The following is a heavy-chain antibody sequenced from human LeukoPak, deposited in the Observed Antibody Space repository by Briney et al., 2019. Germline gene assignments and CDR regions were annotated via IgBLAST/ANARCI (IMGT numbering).Heavy chain of an antibody. Sequence: GGSLRLSCAASGFTFSNAWMSWVRQAPGKGLEWVGRIKSKTDGETTDYAAPVKGRFTMSRDDSKNTLFLQMNSLKTEDTAVYYWPRGPRQWLPWRAFDYWGQETL. CDR1: GFTFSNAW. CDR2: IKSKTDGETT. D-gene: IGHD6-19*01. CDR3: PRGPRQWLPWRAFDY. V-gene: IGHV3-15*01. J-gene: IGHJ4*02.